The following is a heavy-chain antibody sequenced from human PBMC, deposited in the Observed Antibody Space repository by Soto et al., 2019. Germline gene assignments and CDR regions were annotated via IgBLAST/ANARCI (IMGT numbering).Heavy chain of an antibody. CDR2: TYYRSKWHN. CDR3: ANMDDV. CDR1: GDSVSSKSAT. J-gene: IGHJ4*02. V-gene: IGHV6-1*01. Sequence: LSLTCAISGDSVSSKSATWNWIRQFPSRGLEWLGGTYYRSKWHNEYAVSVKSRITINPDTSKNQFSLQLNSVTPEDTAVYYCANMDDVWGQGTLVTVSS. D-gene: IGHD3-10*02.